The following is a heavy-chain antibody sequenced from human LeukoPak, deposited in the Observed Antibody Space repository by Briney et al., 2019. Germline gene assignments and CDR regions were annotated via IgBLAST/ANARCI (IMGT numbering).Heavy chain of an antibody. D-gene: IGHD1-26*01. CDR1: GFTVSSNY. V-gene: IGHV3-66*01. Sequence: GGSLRLSCAASGFTVSSNYMSWVRQAPGKGLEWVSVIYSGGSTYYADSVKGRFTISRDNSKNTLYLQMNSLRAEDTAVYYCARDPTHSGSYDRSSRFDYWGQGTLVTVSS. CDR3: ARDPTHSGSYDRSSRFDY. CDR2: IYSGGST. J-gene: IGHJ4*02.